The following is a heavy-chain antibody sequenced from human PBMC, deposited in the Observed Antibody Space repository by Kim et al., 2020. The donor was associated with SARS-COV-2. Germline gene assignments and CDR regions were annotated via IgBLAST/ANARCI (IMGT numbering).Heavy chain of an antibody. V-gene: IGHV3-53*01. CDR2: IYSGGST. Sequence: GGSLRLSCAASGFTVSSNYMSWVRQAPGKGLEWVSVIYSGGSTYYADSVKGRFTISRDNSKNTLYLQMNSLRAEDTAVYYCARVRYRSWFDPWGQGTLVTVSS. D-gene: IGHD1-26*01. CDR1: GFTVSSNY. J-gene: IGHJ5*02. CDR3: ARVRYRSWFDP.